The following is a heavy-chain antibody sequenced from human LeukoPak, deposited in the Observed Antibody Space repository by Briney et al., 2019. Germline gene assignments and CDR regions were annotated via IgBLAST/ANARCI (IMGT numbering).Heavy chain of an antibody. CDR1: GFTFSSYS. Sequence: PGGSLRLSCAASGFTFSSYSMSWVRQAPGKGLEWVSVIYSSGTTYYADSVKGRFTISRDNSKNTLYLQMNSLRAEDTAVYYCARGEYNWNDLHLWGQGTLVTVSS. CDR2: IYSSGTT. D-gene: IGHD1-20*01. J-gene: IGHJ5*02. CDR3: ARGEYNWNDLHL. V-gene: IGHV3-66*01.